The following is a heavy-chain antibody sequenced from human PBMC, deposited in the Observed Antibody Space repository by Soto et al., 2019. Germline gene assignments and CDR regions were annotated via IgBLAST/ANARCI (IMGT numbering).Heavy chain of an antibody. CDR3: ARVVGAAAGTFYYYMDV. CDR1: GDSVSSNSAA. D-gene: IGHD6-13*01. CDR2: TYYRSKWYN. Sequence: SQTLSLTCAISGDSVSSNSAAWNWIRQSTSRGLEGLGRTYYRSKWYNDYAVSVKSRITINPDTSKNQFSLQLNSVTPEDTAVYYCARVVGAAAGTFYYYMDVWGKGTTVTVSS. V-gene: IGHV6-1*01. J-gene: IGHJ6*03.